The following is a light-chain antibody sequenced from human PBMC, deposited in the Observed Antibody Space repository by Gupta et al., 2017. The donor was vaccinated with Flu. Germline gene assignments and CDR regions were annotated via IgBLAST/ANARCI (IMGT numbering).Light chain of an antibody. CDR1: NLGSKT. V-gene: IGLV3-9*01. CDR2: RDS. CDR3: QVGDSTVV. Sequence: SYALTHPLSVSLALGHTASIPCGGHNLGSKTVHWDQQKPGQAPVLVINRDSNGPSGSPEGFSGANSGNTATLTISRAEAGDEDDYYCQVGDSTVVFGGGTKLTVL. J-gene: IGLJ2*01.